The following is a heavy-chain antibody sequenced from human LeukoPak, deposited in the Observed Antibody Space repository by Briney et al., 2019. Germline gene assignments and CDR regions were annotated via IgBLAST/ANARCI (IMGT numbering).Heavy chain of an antibody. D-gene: IGHD5-24*01. CDR2: INPNSGGT. CDR1: GYSFTAYY. J-gene: IGHJ4*02. V-gene: IGHV1-2*02. Sequence: GASVKVTCKASGYSFTAYYIHWVRQAPGQGLEWMGWINPNSGGTNYAQKFQGRVTMTRDTSISAVYMELNRLRSDDTAVYYCARDGRDAYNLAHYWGQGTLVTVSS. CDR3: ARDGRDAYNLAHY.